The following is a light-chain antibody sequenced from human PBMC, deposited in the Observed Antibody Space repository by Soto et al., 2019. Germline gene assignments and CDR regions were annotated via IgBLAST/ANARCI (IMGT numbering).Light chain of an antibody. CDR2: EVS. CDR1: SSTVGGFNV. Sequence: QSALTQPASVSGSPGQSITISCTGTSSTVGGFNVVSWYQQHPGKAPKLIIFEVSNRPSGISDRFSGFKSANTAYLTISGVQPEDEADYHCSSYTTIKTVVFGGGTKLTVL. CDR3: SSYTTIKTVV. V-gene: IGLV2-14*01. J-gene: IGLJ2*01.